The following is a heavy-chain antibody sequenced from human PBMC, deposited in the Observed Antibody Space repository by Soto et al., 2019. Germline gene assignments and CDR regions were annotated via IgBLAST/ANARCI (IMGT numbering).Heavy chain of an antibody. CDR2: ISSSSSYI. CDR1: GFTFSSYS. J-gene: IGHJ6*03. CDR3: ARAGIAVAGTVYMDV. V-gene: IGHV3-21*01. Sequence: EVQLVESGGGLVKPGGSLRLYCAASGFTFSSYSMNWVRQAPGKGLEWVSSISSSSSYIYYADSVKGRFTISRDNAKNSLYLQMNSLSAEDTALYYCARAGIAVAGTVYMDVWGKGTTVTVSS. D-gene: IGHD6-19*01.